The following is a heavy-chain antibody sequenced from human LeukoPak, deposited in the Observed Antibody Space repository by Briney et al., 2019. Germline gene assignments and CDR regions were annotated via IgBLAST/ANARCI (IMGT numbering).Heavy chain of an antibody. CDR3: ARDYYGPGFYDY. Sequence: PSETLSLTCTVSGGSMSSYYWSWIRQTPGKGLEWIGYIYYSGTTDCNPSLKSRVTMSIDTSKSQFSLRLDSVTASDTAIYYCARDYYGPGFYDYWGQGTLVTVSS. D-gene: IGHD3-10*01. V-gene: IGHV4-59*01. CDR2: IYYSGTT. CDR1: GGSMSSYY. J-gene: IGHJ4*02.